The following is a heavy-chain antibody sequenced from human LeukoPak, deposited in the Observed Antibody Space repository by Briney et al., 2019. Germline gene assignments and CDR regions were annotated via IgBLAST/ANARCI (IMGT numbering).Heavy chain of an antibody. J-gene: IGHJ6*03. V-gene: IGHV4-39*07. D-gene: IGHD6-6*01. CDR1: GGSISSAGYY. CDR3: ARDFSSSSSVYYYYYMDV. Sequence: PSETLSLTCTVSGGSISSAGYYWGWVRQPPGRGLEWIGTIYYRGTTSYNPSLKSRLTISVDSSKNHFSLKLSSVTAADTAVYYCARDFSSSSSVYYYYYMDVWGKGTTVTVSS. CDR2: IYYRGTT.